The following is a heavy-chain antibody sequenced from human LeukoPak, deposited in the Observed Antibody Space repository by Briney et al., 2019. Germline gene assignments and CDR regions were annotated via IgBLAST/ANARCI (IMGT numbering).Heavy chain of an antibody. D-gene: IGHD2-15*01. CDR2: XNHSGST. J-gene: IGHJ4*02. V-gene: IGHV4-34*01. CDR1: GGSFSXXY. Sequence: SLTCXVYGGSFSXXYGSWIRQPXGXGLXWVGXXNHSGSTNYNTSLKSRVTISVEKSKKQFSLKLSSVTAADTAVYYCARLPRYCSCGSXSEXFDYWGQGTLVXVSS. CDR3: ARLPRYCSCGSXSEXFDY.